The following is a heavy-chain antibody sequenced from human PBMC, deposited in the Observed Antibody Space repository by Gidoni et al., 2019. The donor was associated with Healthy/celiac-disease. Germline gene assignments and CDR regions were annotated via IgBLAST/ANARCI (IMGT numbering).Heavy chain of an antibody. D-gene: IGHD3-22*01. CDR1: GFTFRSYS. CDR2: ICSMSSSI. J-gene: IGHJ5*02. Sequence: EVQLVEKGGGLVKPGGSVRRSCEASGFTFRSYSMNWLRQAQGKGLDWVSSICSMSSSIFSADSVKGRFTISRDNAKNSLYLQMNSLSAEDPAVYYCASDAYYDSSGYHLTRSWGQGTLVPVFS. V-gene: IGHV3-21*01. CDR3: ASDAYYDSSGYHLTRS.